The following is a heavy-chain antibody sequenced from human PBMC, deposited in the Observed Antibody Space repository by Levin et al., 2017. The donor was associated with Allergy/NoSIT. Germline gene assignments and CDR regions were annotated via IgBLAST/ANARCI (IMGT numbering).Heavy chain of an antibody. V-gene: IGHV3-23*01. CDR1: GFTFSSYA. CDR2: ISGSGGST. J-gene: IGHJ1*01. CDR3: AKDRAVAGTMGAFQH. Sequence: HPGGSLRLSCAASGFTFSSYAMSWVRQAPGKGLEWVSGISGSGGSTYYADSVKGRFTISRDNSKSTLYLQMNSLRGEDTAMYYCAKDRAVAGTMGAFQHWGQGTLVTVSS. D-gene: IGHD6-19*01.